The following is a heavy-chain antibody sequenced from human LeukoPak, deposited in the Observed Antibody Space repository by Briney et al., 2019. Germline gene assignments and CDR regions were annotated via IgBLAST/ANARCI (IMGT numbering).Heavy chain of an antibody. CDR1: GFTFSSYG. Sequence: PGGSLRLSCAASGFTFSSYGMHWVRQAPGKGLEWVAVISYDGSNKYYADSVKGRFTISRDNSKNTLYLQMNSLRAEDTAVYYCAKVAGYGDEYYFDYWGQGTLVTVS. V-gene: IGHV3-30*18. CDR3: AKVAGYGDEYYFDY. J-gene: IGHJ4*02. D-gene: IGHD4-17*01. CDR2: ISYDGSNK.